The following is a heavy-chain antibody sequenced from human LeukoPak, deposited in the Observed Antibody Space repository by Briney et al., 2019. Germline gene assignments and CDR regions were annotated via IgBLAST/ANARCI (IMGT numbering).Heavy chain of an antibody. Sequence: ASVKVSCKASGYTFTSYGISWVRQAPGQGLEWMGWISAYNGNTNYAQKLQGRVAMTTDTSTSTAYMELRSLRSDDTAVYYCARGRATYDFWSGSQSYSMDGWGQGTTVTVSS. J-gene: IGHJ6*02. CDR2: ISAYNGNT. V-gene: IGHV1-18*01. CDR1: GYTFTSYG. CDR3: ARGRATYDFWSGSQSYSMDG. D-gene: IGHD3-3*01.